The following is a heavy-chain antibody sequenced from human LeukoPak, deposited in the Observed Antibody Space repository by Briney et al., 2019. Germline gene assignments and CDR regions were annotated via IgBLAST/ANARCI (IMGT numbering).Heavy chain of an antibody. J-gene: IGHJ4*02. Sequence: GGSLRLSCVASGFSFTTHAMGWVRQAPGKGLEWVSHISGSGGSTKYSGSVKGRFTISRDNSKNTLYVQMNSLRAEDTAVYYCAKEVAVAGDYFDYWGQGTLVTVSS. D-gene: IGHD6-19*01. CDR1: GFSFTTHA. CDR3: AKEVAVAGDYFDY. V-gene: IGHV3-23*01. CDR2: ISGSGGST.